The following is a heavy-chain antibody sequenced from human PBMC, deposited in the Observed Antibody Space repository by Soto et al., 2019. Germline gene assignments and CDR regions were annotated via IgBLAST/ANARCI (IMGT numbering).Heavy chain of an antibody. V-gene: IGHV3-74*01. Sequence: VGSLRLSCAASGFTFSSYWMHWVRQAPGKGLVWVSRINSDGSSTSYADSVKGRFTISRDNAKNTLYLQMNSLRAEDTAVYYCARAYSSSWPLHPWGQGTLVTVSS. CDR2: INSDGSST. CDR3: ARAYSSSWPLHP. J-gene: IGHJ5*02. D-gene: IGHD6-13*01. CDR1: GFTFSSYW.